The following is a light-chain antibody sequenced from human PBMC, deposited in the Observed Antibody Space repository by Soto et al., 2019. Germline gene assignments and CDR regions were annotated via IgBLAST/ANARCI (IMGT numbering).Light chain of an antibody. CDR3: QQYNGWT. CDR1: QSISSW. CDR2: DAS. J-gene: IGKJ1*01. Sequence: DIQMTQSPSTLSASVGDRVTITCRASQSISSWLAWYQQKPGKAPKLLIYDASSLESGVPSRFSGSGSGTEFTLTISSLQPDDFATYYCQQYNGWTFGHGTKVEIK. V-gene: IGKV1-5*01.